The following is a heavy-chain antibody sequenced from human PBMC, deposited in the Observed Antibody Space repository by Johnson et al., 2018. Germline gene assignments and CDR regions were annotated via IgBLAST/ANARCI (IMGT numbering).Heavy chain of an antibody. CDR2: ISSSSSYI. J-gene: IGHJ1*01. Sequence: VQLVQSGGGLVKPGGSLRLSCAASGFTFSNAWMNWVRQAPGKGLEWVSSISSSSSYIYYADSVKGRFTISRDNAKNSLYLQMNSLRAEDTAVYYCARDVPDSSGYSFQHWGQGTLVTVSS. CDR1: GFTFSNAW. D-gene: IGHD3-22*01. CDR3: ARDVPDSSGYSFQH. V-gene: IGHV3-21*01.